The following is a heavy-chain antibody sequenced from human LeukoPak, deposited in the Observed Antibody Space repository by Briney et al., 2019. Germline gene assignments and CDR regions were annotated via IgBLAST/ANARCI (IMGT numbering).Heavy chain of an antibody. J-gene: IGHJ5*02. CDR2: IYSGGSA. CDR3: ARKRSFDL. Sequence: SETLSLTCTVSGASVSSYFWNWIRQPPGKRLEWIGCIYSGGSANYNPSLKSRVTISLDTSKNQFFLKLTSVTAADTAVYYCARKRSFDLWGQGTLVTVSS. V-gene: IGHV4-59*02. CDR1: GASVSSYF.